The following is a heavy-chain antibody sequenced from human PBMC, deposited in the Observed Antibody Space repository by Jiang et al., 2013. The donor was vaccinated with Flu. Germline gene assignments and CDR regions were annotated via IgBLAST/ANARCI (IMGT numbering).Heavy chain of an antibody. Sequence: GAEVKKPGASVKVSCKASGYTFTGYYMHWVRQAPGQGLEWMGWINPNSGGTNYAQKFQGWVTMTRDTSISTAYMELSRLRSDDTAVYYCARSSNYEVSLGMDVWGQGTTVTVSS. V-gene: IGHV1-2*04. J-gene: IGHJ6*02. CDR1: GYTFTGYY. D-gene: IGHD4-11*01. CDR2: INPNSGGT. CDR3: ARSSNYEVSLGMDV.